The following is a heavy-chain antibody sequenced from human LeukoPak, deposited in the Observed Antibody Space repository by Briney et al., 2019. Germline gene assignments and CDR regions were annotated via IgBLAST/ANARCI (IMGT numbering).Heavy chain of an antibody. D-gene: IGHD2-15*01. V-gene: IGHV1-8*01. CDR1: GYTFTSYG. CDR3: ARYCSGGSCYSDAFDV. J-gene: IGHJ3*01. CDR2: MNPNSGNT. Sequence: GASVKVSCKASGYTFTSYGINWVRQATGQGLEWMGWMNPNSGNTGYAQKFQGRVTMTRNTSISTAYMELSSLRSEDTAVYYCARYCSGGSCYSDAFDVWGQGTMVTVSS.